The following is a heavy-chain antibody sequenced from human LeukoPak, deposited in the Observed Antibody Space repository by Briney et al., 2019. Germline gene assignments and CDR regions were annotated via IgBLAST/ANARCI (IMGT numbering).Heavy chain of an antibody. J-gene: IGHJ6*02. CDR2: IKEDGSKK. Sequence: GGSLRLSCAASGFTFSSHWMTWVRQAPGKGLEWVANIKEDGSKKNYVDSVKGRFTISRDNAKNSLYLQMNSLRAEDTAVYYCARVSSDGDYAEVVDVWGQGTTATVSS. CDR3: ARVSSDGDYAEVVDV. CDR1: GFTFSSHW. V-gene: IGHV3-7*01. D-gene: IGHD4-17*01.